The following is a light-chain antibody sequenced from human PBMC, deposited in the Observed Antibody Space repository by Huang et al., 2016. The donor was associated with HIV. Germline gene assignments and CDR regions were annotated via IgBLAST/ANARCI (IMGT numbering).Light chain of an antibody. V-gene: IGKV3-15*01. CDR3: QQYNNWLA. CDR1: QTVNSN. CDR2: GAF. J-gene: IGKJ1*01. Sequence: EIVMTQSPATLSVSPGERATLSCRASQTVNSNLAWYQHKPGQAPRLLNYGAFTRATGVPARFSGSGSGTKFTLTISSLQSEDFAVYYCQQYNNWLAFGQGTKVEIK.